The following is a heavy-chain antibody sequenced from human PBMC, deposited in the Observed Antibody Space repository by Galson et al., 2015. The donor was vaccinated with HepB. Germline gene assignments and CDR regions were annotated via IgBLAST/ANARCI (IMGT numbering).Heavy chain of an antibody. CDR3: AKDGIMVANNPYHFHF. D-gene: IGHD2-15*01. V-gene: IGHV3-23*01. Sequence: SLRLSCAASGFSFTRYAMTWVRQAPGKGLEWVSSITSSGGNSYYKDSVKGRFTVSRDNSKNTLLLQLNSLRGEDTAMYFCAKDGIMVANNPYHFHFWGQGTLVTVSS. CDR1: GFSFTRYA. J-gene: IGHJ4*02. CDR2: ITSSGGNS.